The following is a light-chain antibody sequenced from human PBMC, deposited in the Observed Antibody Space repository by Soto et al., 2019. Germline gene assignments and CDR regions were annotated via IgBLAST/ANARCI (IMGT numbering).Light chain of an antibody. CDR2: DAS. CDR1: QSISSW. CDR3: QQYVNYPYT. V-gene: IGKV1-5*01. Sequence: DIQMTQSPSTLSPSVGDRVAITCRASQSISSWLAWYQQKPGKAPKLLIYDASSLASGVPSRFSGSGSGTEFTLTISSLQPDDFVTYYCQQYVNYPYTFGQGTKVEIK. J-gene: IGKJ2*01.